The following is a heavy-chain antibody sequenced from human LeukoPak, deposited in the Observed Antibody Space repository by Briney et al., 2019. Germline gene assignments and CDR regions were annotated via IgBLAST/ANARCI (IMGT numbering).Heavy chain of an antibody. CDR3: ARGMAAAADY. CDR1: GYSISSGYY. J-gene: IGHJ4*02. D-gene: IGHD6-13*01. V-gene: IGHV4-38-2*01. CDR2: ISHSGST. Sequence: SETLSLTCAVSGYSISSGYYWGWIRQPPGKGLEWIGCISHSGSTYYNLSLKSRLTISLDTSKNQLSLKLTSVTAADTAVYYCARGMAAAADYWGQGTLVTVSS.